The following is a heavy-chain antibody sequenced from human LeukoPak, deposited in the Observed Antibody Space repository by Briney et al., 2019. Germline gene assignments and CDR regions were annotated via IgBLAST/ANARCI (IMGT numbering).Heavy chain of an antibody. CDR3: ARERVARGENFDY. CDR2: ISTYDGNT. V-gene: IGHV1-18*04. D-gene: IGHD3-10*01. J-gene: IGHJ4*02. Sequence: ASVKVSCKASGYTFTRYGISWVRQAPGQGLEWMGWISTYDGNTNYAQKLQGRVTMTTDTPATTAYMELRNLRSDDAAVYYCARERVARGENFDYWGQGTPVTVSS. CDR1: GYTFTRYG.